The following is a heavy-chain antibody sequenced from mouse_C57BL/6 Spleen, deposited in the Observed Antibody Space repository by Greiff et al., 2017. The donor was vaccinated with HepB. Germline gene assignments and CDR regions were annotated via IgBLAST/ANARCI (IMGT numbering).Heavy chain of an antibody. D-gene: IGHD2-1*01. CDR3: ARFYGNYEYYFDY. V-gene: IGHV5-16*01. Sequence: EVKVVESEGGLVQPGSSMKLSCTASGFTFSDYYMAWVRQVPEKGLEWVANINYDGSSTYYLDSLKSRFIISRDNAKNILYLQMSSLKSEDTATYYCARFYGNYEYYFDYWGQGTTLTVSS. CDR1: GFTFSDYY. CDR2: INYDGSST. J-gene: IGHJ2*01.